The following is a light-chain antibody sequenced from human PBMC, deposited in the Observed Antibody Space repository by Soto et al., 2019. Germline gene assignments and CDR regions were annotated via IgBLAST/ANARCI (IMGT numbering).Light chain of an antibody. J-gene: IGKJ1*01. CDR3: QLYNSYSWT. Sequence: DIQMTQSPSTLSAAVGDRVTITCRASQSISTWLAWFQQKPGKAPRLLIYKASNLESGVPSRFSGSASGTEFTLPISSLQPDDFATYYCQLYNSYSWTFGQGTKVEVK. CDR1: QSISTW. CDR2: KAS. V-gene: IGKV1-5*03.